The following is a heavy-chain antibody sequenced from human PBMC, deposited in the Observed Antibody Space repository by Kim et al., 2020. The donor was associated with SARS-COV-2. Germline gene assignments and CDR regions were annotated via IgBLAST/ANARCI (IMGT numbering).Heavy chain of an antibody. CDR1: GGYFSGYY. J-gene: IGHJ2*01. CDR2: INHSGRT. D-gene: IGHD6-13*01. V-gene: IGHV4-34*01. Sequence: SETLSLTCAVYGGYFSGYYWSWIRQPQGTGLERIGEINHSGRTNHNPPLKSRVTISVDTSKYQFSLKLSCVTAADTAVYYCARGSGYSCSGNWYLDRWGRGTLVTVAS. CDR3: ARGSGYSCSGNWYLDR.